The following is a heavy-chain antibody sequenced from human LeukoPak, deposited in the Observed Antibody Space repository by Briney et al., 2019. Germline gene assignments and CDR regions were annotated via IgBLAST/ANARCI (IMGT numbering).Heavy chain of an antibody. CDR2: ISSSSSYI. CDR1: GFTFSSYS. CDR3: ARDLNWNDQLVFDY. V-gene: IGHV3-21*01. D-gene: IGHD1-1*01. J-gene: IGHJ4*02. Sequence: GGSLRLSCAASGFTFSSYSMNWVRQAPGKGLEWVSSISSSSSYIYYADSVKGRFTISRDNAKNSLYLQMNSLRAEDTAVYYCARDLNWNDQLVFDYWGQGTLVTVSS.